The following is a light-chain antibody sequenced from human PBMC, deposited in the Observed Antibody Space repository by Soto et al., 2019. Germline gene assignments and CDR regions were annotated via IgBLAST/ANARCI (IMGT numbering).Light chain of an antibody. V-gene: IGLV1-44*01. CDR3: AAWDGSLNGYV. CDR1: SSNIGSNP. J-gene: IGLJ1*01. Sequence: QSVLTQPPSTSGTPGQRVTISCSGSSSNIGSNPVNWYQHLPGTAPKLLIYSNNQRPSGVPDRYAGSKSGTSASLAVSGLQSEDEADYYCAAWDGSLNGYVFGTGTKLTVL. CDR2: SNN.